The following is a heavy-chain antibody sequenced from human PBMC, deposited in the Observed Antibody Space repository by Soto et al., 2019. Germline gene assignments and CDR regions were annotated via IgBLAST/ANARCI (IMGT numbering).Heavy chain of an antibody. V-gene: IGHV3-23*01. J-gene: IGHJ6*03. CDR3: AKALRGYSGSYYYFYMDV. CDR1: GFTFSSSA. D-gene: IGHD5-12*01. Sequence: EVQLLESGGGLAQPGGSLGLSCAASGFTFSSSAMSWVRQAPGKGLEWVSVISGNSGSTYYADSVKGRFTISRDNSKNTLSLQMNRLRAEDTAVYYCAKALRGYSGSYYYFYMDVWGKGTTVTVSS. CDR2: ISGNSGST.